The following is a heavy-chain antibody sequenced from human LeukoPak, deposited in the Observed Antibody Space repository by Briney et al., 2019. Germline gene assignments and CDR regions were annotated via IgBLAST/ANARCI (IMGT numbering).Heavy chain of an antibody. V-gene: IGHV3-48*02. CDR3: ARARASGRSGFDY. CDR1: GLTVSSYS. Sequence: GGSLRLSCAASGLTVSSYSMNWVRQAPGKGLEWVSYISSSSSTIYYADSVKGRFTISRDNAKNSLYLQMNSLRDEDTAVYYCARARASGRSGFDYWGQGTLVTVSS. J-gene: IGHJ4*02. D-gene: IGHD2-15*01. CDR2: ISSSSSTI.